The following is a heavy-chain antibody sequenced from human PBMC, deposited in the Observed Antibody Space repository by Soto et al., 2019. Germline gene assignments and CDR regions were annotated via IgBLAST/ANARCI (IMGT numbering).Heavy chain of an antibody. V-gene: IGHV4-31*03. CDR2: IYYSGST. Sequence: QVQLQESGPGLVKPSHTLSLNCTVSGGPITSGGYYWSWSRQHPGKGLEWIGYIYYSGSTFYNPSHKSRITISVDPCKNQFSLKLISVTAADTAVYDCARDGSRTGNWGQGTLVTVSS. J-gene: IGHJ4*02. CDR1: GGPITSGGYY. D-gene: IGHD6-13*01. CDR3: ARDGSRTGN.